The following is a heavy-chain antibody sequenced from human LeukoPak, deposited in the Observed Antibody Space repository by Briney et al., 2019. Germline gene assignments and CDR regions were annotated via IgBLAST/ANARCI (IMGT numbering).Heavy chain of an antibody. V-gene: IGHV4-59*01. D-gene: IGHD3-10*01. CDR2: IFYSGST. J-gene: IGHJ4*02. CDR1: GGSISSYY. CDR3: ARAVSLVRGVIVYSFDY. Sequence: SETLSLTCTVSGGSISSYYWSWIRQPPGKGLKWIGYIFYSGSTNYNPSLRSRVTMSVDTSQNQFSLKLSSVTAADTAVYYCARAVSLVRGVIVYSFDYWGQGTLVTVSS.